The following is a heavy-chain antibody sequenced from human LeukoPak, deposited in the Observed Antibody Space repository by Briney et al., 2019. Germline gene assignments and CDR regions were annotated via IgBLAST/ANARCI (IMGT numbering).Heavy chain of an antibody. V-gene: IGHV4-34*01. J-gene: IGHJ3*02. CDR3: ARGRRGGGWYWNAFDI. CDR2: INHSGST. D-gene: IGHD2-15*01. CDR1: GGFFRGYY. Sequence: PSETLSLTCAVYGGFFRGYYWGWVRQPPGKGVGGIGEINHSGSTNYNPSLKSRVTISVDTSKNQFSLKLSSVTAADTAVYYCARGRRGGGWYWNAFDIWGQGTMVTVSS.